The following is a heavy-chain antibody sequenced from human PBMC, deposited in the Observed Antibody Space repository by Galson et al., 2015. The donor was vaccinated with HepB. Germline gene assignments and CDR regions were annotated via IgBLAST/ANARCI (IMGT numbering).Heavy chain of an antibody. CDR1: GDSVSSNSAA. CDR2: TYYRSKWSN. J-gene: IGHJ4*02. V-gene: IGHV6-1*01. CDR3: ARGGEGYCRTTSCAFDY. Sequence: CAISGDSVSSNSAAWNWIRRSPSRGLEWLGRTYYRSKWSNDYAVSVKSRITINPDTSKNQFSLQLNSVTPEDTAVYYCARGGEGYCRTTSCAFDYWGQGTLVTVSS. D-gene: IGHD2-2*01.